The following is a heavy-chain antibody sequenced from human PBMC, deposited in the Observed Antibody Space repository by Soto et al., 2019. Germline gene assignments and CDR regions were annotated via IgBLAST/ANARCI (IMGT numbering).Heavy chain of an antibody. CDR1: GYTFTSYG. CDR2: ISAYNGNT. V-gene: IGHV1-18*01. CDR3: AKQSGYKPMLSYNWFQP. Sequence: ASVKVSCKASGYTFTSYGISWVRQAPGQGLEWMGWISAYNGNTNYAQKLQGRVTMTTDTSTSTAYMELRSLRSDDTAVYYCAKQSGYKPMLSYNWFQPLGQGTLDMVSS. D-gene: IGHD1-1*01. J-gene: IGHJ5*02.